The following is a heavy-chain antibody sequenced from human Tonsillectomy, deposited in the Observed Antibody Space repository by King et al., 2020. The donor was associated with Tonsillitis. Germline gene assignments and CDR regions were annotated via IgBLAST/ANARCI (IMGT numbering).Heavy chain of an antibody. CDR1: GFSLSTIGMC. Sequence: QVTLKESGPALVKPTQTLTLTCTFSGFSLSTIGMCVSWIRQPPGKALEWLARIDWDDDKYYSTSLKTRLTISKDTSKNQVVLTMTNMDPVDSATYYCARIGPGLDPFDYWGQGTLVTVSS. CDR2: IDWDDDK. D-gene: IGHD1-1*01. CDR3: ARIGPGLDPFDY. V-gene: IGHV2-70*15. J-gene: IGHJ4*02.